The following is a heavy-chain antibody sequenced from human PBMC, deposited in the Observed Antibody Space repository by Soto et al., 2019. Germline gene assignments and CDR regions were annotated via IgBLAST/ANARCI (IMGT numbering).Heavy chain of an antibody. CDR2: IDPSDSYT. V-gene: IGHV5-10-1*01. Sequence: PGESLKISCKGSGYSFTSYWISWVRQMPGKGLEWMGRIDPSDSYTNYSPSFQGHVTISADKSISTAYLQWSSLKASDTAMYYCARHYPGAYSSGWHTPPLIDYYYYGMDVWGQGTTVTVSS. J-gene: IGHJ6*02. CDR1: GYSFTSYW. CDR3: ARHYPGAYSSGWHTPPLIDYYYYGMDV. D-gene: IGHD6-19*01.